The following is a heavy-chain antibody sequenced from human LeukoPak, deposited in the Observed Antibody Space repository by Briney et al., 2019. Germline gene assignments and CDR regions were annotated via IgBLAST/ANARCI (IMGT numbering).Heavy chain of an antibody. V-gene: IGHV4-38-2*02. CDR2: IYHSGST. J-gene: IGHJ6*03. Sequence: SETLSLTCTVSGYSISSGYYWGWIRQPPGKGLEWIGEIYHSGSTNYNPSLKSRVTISVDKSKNQFSLKLRFVTAADTAVYYCARVRCSGGSCPYYYYYYYMDVWGKGTTVTVSS. D-gene: IGHD2-15*01. CDR3: ARVRCSGGSCPYYYYYYYMDV. CDR1: GYSISSGYY.